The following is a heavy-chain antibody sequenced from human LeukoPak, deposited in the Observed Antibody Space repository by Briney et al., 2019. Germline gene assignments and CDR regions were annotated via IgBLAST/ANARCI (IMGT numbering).Heavy chain of an antibody. J-gene: IGHJ4*02. CDR1: GGSISSYY. CDR2: IYYSGST. D-gene: IGHD1-26*01. Sequence: PSETLSLTCTVSGGSISSYYWSWIRQPPGKGLEWIGYIYYSGSTNYNPSLKSRVTISVDTSKNQFSLKLSSVTAADTAVYYCARDTNLEGAPYFDYWGQGTLVTVSS. V-gene: IGHV4-59*01. CDR3: ARDTNLEGAPYFDY.